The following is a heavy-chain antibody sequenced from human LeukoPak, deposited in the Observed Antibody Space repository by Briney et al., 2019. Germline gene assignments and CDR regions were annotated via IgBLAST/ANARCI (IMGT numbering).Heavy chain of an antibody. CDR1: GLTFRNYG. CDR3: ATYSGSYLSRFDF. Sequence: AGGSLRLSCAASGLTFRNYGMHWVRQAPGKGLEWVAVIWYDRSNKYYADSVKGRFTISRDNSKNTLYLQMNSLRAEDTAVYYCATYSGSYLSRFDFWGQGTLVTVSS. V-gene: IGHV3-33*01. D-gene: IGHD1-26*01. CDR2: IWYDRSNK. J-gene: IGHJ4*02.